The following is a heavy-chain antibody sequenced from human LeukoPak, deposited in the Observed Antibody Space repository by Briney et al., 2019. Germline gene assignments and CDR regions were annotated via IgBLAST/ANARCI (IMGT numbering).Heavy chain of an antibody. V-gene: IGHV4-61*01. Sequence: SETLSLTCTVSGGSISSSTYYWSWIRQPPGKGLEWIGYIYYSGSTTYNPSLKSRVTISVDTSKNQFSLKLSSVTAADTAVYYCARSGYYGREFDYWGQGTLVTVSS. CDR3: ARSGYYGREFDY. J-gene: IGHJ4*02. D-gene: IGHD3-3*01. CDR1: GGSISSSTYY. CDR2: IYYSGST.